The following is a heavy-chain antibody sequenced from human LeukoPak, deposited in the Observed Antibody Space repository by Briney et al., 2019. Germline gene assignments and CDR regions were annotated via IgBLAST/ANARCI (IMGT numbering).Heavy chain of an antibody. Sequence: TGGSLRLSCSASGFTFSSFAMHWVRQAPGKGLEYVSAISSNGGSTYYADSVKGRFTISRDNSKNTLYLQMSSLRAEDTAVYYCAKSSSSWSQFEYFQHWGQGTLVTVSS. J-gene: IGHJ1*01. D-gene: IGHD6-13*01. V-gene: IGHV3-64D*06. CDR2: ISSNGGST. CDR1: GFTFSSFA. CDR3: AKSSSSWSQFEYFQH.